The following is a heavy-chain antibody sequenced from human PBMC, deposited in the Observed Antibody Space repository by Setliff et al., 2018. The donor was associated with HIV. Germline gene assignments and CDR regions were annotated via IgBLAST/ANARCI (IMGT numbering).Heavy chain of an antibody. Sequence: LSLTCTVSGGSISSGGYYWSWIRQHPGKGLEWIGYIDYSGSTYYNPSLKSRVTISVDTSKNQFSLKLSSVTAADTAVYYCARDLYYYDSSSYLRWYFDLWGRGTLVTVSS. V-gene: IGHV4-31*03. D-gene: IGHD3-22*01. CDR1: GGSISSGGYY. J-gene: IGHJ2*01. CDR3: ARDLYYYDSSSYLRWYFDL. CDR2: IDYSGST.